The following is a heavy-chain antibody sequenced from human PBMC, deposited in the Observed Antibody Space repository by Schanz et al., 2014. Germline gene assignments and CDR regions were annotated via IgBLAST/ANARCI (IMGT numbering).Heavy chain of an antibody. Sequence: QVHLVESGGGVVQPGGSLRLSCAASGFIFRTYGMHWVRQAPGKGLEWVAFIHYDGTYKYYADSVKGRFTISRDNAKNSLYLEMTSLRGEDTAVYYCAKDDTQVNGMDVWGQGTTVTVSS. CDR3: AKDDTQVNGMDV. J-gene: IGHJ6*02. CDR1: GFIFRTYG. V-gene: IGHV3-30*02. CDR2: IHYDGTYK.